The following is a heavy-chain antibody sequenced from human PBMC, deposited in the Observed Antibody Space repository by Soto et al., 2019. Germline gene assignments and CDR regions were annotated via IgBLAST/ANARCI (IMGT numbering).Heavy chain of an antibody. CDR3: ARHSLGPPAYYYYYMDV. J-gene: IGHJ6*03. CDR1: GYRFTSYW. V-gene: IGHV5-51*01. Sequence: PGESLKISCKGSGYRFTSYWIGWVRQMPGKGLEWMGIIYPGDSDTRYSPSFQGQVTISADKSISTAYLQWSSLKASDTAMYYCARHSLGPPAYYYYYMDVWGKGTTVTVSS. CDR2: IYPGDSDT.